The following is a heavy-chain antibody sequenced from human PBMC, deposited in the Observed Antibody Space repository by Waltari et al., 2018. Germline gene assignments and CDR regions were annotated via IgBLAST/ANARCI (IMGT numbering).Heavy chain of an antibody. CDR1: GCTFSRYA. CDR2: ITDTGSDT. D-gene: IGHD3-16*02. V-gene: IGHV3-23*04. CDR3: AATLSG. J-gene: IGHJ4*02. Sequence: EVQLEESGGGLVQPGGCLRLSCAASGCTFSRYAMAWVRQVPGEGLEWISAITDTGSDTYSAESVKGRFTISRDNSKNTLYLQMNSLIAEDTAVYYCAATLSGGGQGTLVTVSS.